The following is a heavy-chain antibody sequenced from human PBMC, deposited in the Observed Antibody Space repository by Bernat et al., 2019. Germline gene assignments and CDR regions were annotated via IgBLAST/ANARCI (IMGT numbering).Heavy chain of an antibody. D-gene: IGHD5-12*01. V-gene: IGHV4-31*03. CDR3: ARGIVATGYYFDY. CDR1: GGSISSGGYY. J-gene: IGHJ4*02. CDR2: IYYSGST. Sequence: QVQLQESGPGLVKPSQTLSLTCTVSGGSISSGGYYWSWIRQHPGKGLEWIGYIYYSGSTYYNPSLRSRVTISVDTSKNQFSLKLSSVTAADTAVYYCARGIVATGYYFDYWGQGTLVTVSS.